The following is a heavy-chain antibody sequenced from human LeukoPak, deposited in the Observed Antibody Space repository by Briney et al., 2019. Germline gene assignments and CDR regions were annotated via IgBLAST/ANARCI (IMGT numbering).Heavy chain of an antibody. J-gene: IGHJ4*02. V-gene: IGHV1-2*02. D-gene: IGHD3-22*01. CDR1: GGTFSSYA. CDR2: INPNSGGT. Sequence: ASVKVSCKASGGTFSSYAISWVRQAPGQGLEWMGWINPNSGGTNYAQKFQGRVTMTRDTSISTAYMELSRLRSDDTAVYYCARTYDAYYDSSGYYYVPFDYWGQGTLVTVSS. CDR3: ARTYDAYYDSSGYYYVPFDY.